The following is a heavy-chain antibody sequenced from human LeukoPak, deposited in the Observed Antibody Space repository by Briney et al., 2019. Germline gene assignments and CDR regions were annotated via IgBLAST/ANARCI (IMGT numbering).Heavy chain of an antibody. CDR1: GGSFSGYY. D-gene: IGHD3-22*01. CDR3: ARGHRRLTYYYDSSGYQRGDAFDI. V-gene: IGHV4-34*01. Sequence: SETLSLTCAVYGGSFSGYYWSWIRQPPGKGLGWIVEINHSVSTNYNPSLKSRVTISVDTSKNQFSLKLSSVTAADTAVYYCARGHRRLTYYYDSSGYQRGDAFDIWGQGTMVTVSS. CDR2: INHSVST. J-gene: IGHJ3*02.